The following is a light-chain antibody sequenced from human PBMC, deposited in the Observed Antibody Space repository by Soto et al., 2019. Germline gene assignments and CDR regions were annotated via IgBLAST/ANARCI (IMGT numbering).Light chain of an antibody. CDR1: SSNIGSNT. V-gene: IGLV1-44*01. CDR3: AAWDDSLNGVV. CDR2: SNN. Sequence: QSVVTQPPSASGTPGLRVTMSCSGSSSNIGSNTVNWYQQLPGTAPKLLIYSNNQRPSGVPDRFSGSKSGTSASLAISGLQSEDEADYYCAAWDDSLNGVVFGGGTKLTVL. J-gene: IGLJ2*01.